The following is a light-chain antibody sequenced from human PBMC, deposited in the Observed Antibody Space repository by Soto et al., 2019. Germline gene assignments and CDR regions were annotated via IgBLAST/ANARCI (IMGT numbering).Light chain of an antibody. CDR1: ESISRDY. CDR3: QQRSNWPDA. V-gene: IGKV3D-20*02. CDR2: GAS. J-gene: IGKJ5*01. Sequence: EIVLTQSPGTLSLPPGQRVTLSFRSSESISRDYLAWYQQRLGQAPRLLIYGASSGATGIPDRFSGSGSGTDFTLTISSLQPEDFAVYYCQQRSNWPDAFGQGTRL.